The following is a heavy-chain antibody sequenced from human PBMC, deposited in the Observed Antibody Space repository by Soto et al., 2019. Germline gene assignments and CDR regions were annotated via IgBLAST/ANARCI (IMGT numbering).Heavy chain of an antibody. CDR3: ARSLGHYDCIWGSYRIFDY. V-gene: IGHV1-18*01. CDR2: ISAYNGNT. J-gene: IGHJ4*02. CDR1: GYTFTSYG. Sequence: ASVKVSCKASGYTFTSYGISWVRQAPGQRLEWMGWISAYNGNTNYAQKLQGRVTTTTDTSTSTAYMELRSLRSDDTAVYYCARSLGHYDCIWGSYRIFDYWGQGTLVTVSS. D-gene: IGHD3-16*02.